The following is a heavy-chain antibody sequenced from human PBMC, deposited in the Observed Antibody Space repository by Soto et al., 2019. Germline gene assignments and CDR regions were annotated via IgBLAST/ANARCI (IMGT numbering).Heavy chain of an antibody. J-gene: IGHJ6*02. V-gene: IGHV1-46*01. Sequence: ASVKVSCKASGYTFTSYYMHWVRQAPGQGLEWMGIINPSGGSTTYVQKFQGRLTMTRDTTTSTVYMELSSLRSEDTAVSYCARGDIVAIFGMDVWGQGTTVTVSS. CDR3: ARGDIVAIFGMDV. CDR1: GYTFTSYY. CDR2: INPSGGST. D-gene: IGHD5-12*01.